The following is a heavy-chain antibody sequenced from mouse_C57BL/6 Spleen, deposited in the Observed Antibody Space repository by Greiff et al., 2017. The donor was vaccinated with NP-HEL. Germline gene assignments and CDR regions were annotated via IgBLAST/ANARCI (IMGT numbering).Heavy chain of an antibody. J-gene: IGHJ3*01. CDR3: AREGDLLGLFAY. D-gene: IGHD4-1*01. CDR1: GYTFTSYW. CDR2: IYPGSGST. Sequence: QVQLQQPGAELVKPGASVKMSCKASGYTFTSYWITWVKQRPGQGLEWIGDIYPGSGSTNYNEKFKCKATLTVDTSSSTAYMQLSSLTSEDSAVYYCAREGDLLGLFAYWGQGTLVTVSA. V-gene: IGHV1-55*01.